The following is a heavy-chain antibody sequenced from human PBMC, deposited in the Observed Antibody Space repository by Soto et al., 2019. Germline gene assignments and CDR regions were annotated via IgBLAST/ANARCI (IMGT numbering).Heavy chain of an antibody. J-gene: IGHJ5*02. CDR1: GFTLSNYA. CDR3: AKTNPSMAHTSGWNDWFDP. V-gene: IGHV3-23*01. Sequence: DVQLLESGGGLVQPGGSLRLTCAVSGFTLSNYAMSWVRQAPGKGLEWVSVVSGDSRSIYYADSVRGRFTISRDNSKNTLYLQMNSLRVEDTAVYHCAKTNPSMAHTSGWNDWFDPWGQGTLVTVTS. CDR2: VSGDSRSI. D-gene: IGHD6-19*01.